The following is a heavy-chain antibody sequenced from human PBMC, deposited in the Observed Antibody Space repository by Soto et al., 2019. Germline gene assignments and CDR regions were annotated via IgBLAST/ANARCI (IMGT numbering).Heavy chain of an antibody. V-gene: IGHV1-3*01. CDR3: ARVASYCGGDCWNY. Sequence: PGAPVKVSCKASGYTFTSYAMHWVRQAPGQRLEWMGWINAGNGNTKYSQKFQGRVTITRDTSASTAYMELSSLRSEDTAVYYCARVASYCGGDCWNYWGQGTLVTVS. CDR1: GYTFTSYA. D-gene: IGHD2-21*02. CDR2: INAGNGNT. J-gene: IGHJ4*02.